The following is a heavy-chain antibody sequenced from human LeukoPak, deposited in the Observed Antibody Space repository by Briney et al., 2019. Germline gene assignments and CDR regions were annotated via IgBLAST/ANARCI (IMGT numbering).Heavy chain of an antibody. V-gene: IGHV3-30*02. Sequence: PGGSLRLSCAASGFTFSNYGMHWVRQAPGKGLEWVAFIRYDGSNQYHADSVKGRFTISRDNSKNLLYLEMNSLRLEDTAVYYCAKGDGIESAHGQRYWGQGILVTVSS. CDR2: IRYDGSNQ. J-gene: IGHJ4*02. CDR1: GFTFSNYG. D-gene: IGHD6-13*01. CDR3: AKGDGIESAHGQRY.